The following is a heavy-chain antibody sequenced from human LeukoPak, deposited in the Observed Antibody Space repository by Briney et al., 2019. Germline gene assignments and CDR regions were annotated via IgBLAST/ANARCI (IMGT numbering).Heavy chain of an antibody. Sequence: ASVKVSCKASGYTFTGYYIHCVRQAPGQGLEWMGWINPNSGGTNYAQKFQGRVTMTRDTSISTAYMEPSRLRSDDTAVYYCAVQWLVDYWGQGTLVTVSS. V-gene: IGHV1-2*02. CDR2: INPNSGGT. CDR3: AVQWLVDY. CDR1: GYTFTGYY. D-gene: IGHD5-12*01. J-gene: IGHJ4*02.